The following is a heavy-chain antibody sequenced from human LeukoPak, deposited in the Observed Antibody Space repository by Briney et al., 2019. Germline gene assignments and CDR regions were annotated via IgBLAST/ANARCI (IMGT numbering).Heavy chain of an antibody. Sequence: PGRSLRLSCAASGFTFDDCAMHWVRQAPGKGLEWVSGISWNSGSIGYADSVKGRFTISRDNAKNSLYLQMNSLRAEDTALYYCAKDSGYDFWSGYNWFDPWGQGTLVTVSS. D-gene: IGHD3-3*01. V-gene: IGHV3-9*01. J-gene: IGHJ5*02. CDR3: AKDSGYDFWSGYNWFDP. CDR1: GFTFDDCA. CDR2: ISWNSGSI.